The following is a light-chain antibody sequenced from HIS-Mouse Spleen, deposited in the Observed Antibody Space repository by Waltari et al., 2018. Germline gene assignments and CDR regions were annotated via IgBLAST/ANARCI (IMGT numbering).Light chain of an antibody. CDR2: DDT. CDR1: NTGSKS. CDR3: QVWDSSSDHVV. Sequence: SYVLTQPPSVSVAPGKTARITCVGNNTGSKSVHWYQQKPGQAPVLVVYDDTDRPSGIPERFSGSNSGNTATLTISRVEAGDEADYYCQVWDSSSDHVVFGGGTKLTVL. J-gene: IGLJ2*01. V-gene: IGLV3-21*03.